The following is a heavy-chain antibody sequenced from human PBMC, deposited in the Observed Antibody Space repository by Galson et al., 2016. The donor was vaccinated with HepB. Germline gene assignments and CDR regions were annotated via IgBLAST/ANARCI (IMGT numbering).Heavy chain of an antibody. CDR1: GYSFSSYW. V-gene: IGHV5-51*01. CDR2: IYPGDSDT. D-gene: IGHD6-19*01. CDR3: ARRGSGWSLFDS. Sequence: LKISCRGSGYSFSSYWIGWVRQMPGKGLEWLGNIYPGDSDTRYSPSFQGQVSISADKSITTAYLQWSSLKASDTAFYYCARRGSGWSLFDSWGQGTQVTVSS. J-gene: IGHJ4*02.